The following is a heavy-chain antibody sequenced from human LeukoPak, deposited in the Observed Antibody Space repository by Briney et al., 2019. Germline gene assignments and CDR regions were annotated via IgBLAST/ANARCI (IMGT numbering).Heavy chain of an antibody. V-gene: IGHV4-31*02. CDR1: GSSISSGGYY. D-gene: IGHD1-1*01. CDR2: IYYSGST. CDR3: ARENDPGGFDY. Sequence: KPSQTLSPSCAVSGSSISSGGYYWSWLRQHQGKGLEWIGYIYYSGSTYYNPSLKSRVTISVDTSKNQFSLKLSSVTAADTAVYYCARENDPGGFDYWGQGTLVTVSS. J-gene: IGHJ4*02.